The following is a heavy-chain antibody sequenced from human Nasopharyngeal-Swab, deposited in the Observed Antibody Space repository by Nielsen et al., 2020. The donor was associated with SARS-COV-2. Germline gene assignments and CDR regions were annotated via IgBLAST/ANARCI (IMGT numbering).Heavy chain of an antibody. CDR2: IRSKANSYAT. Sequence: VRQMPGKGLAWVGRIRSKANSYATAYAASVKGRFTISRDDSKNTAYLQMNSLKTEDTAVYYCTRLRYDFWSGWGAADAFDIWGQGTMVTVSS. CDR3: TRLRYDFWSGWGAADAFDI. V-gene: IGHV3-73*01. D-gene: IGHD3-3*01. J-gene: IGHJ3*02.